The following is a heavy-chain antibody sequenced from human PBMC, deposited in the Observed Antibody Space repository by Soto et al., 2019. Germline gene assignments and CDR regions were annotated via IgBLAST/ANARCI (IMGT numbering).Heavy chain of an antibody. CDR2: INHSGST. D-gene: IGHD3-10*01. J-gene: IGHJ4*02. CDR1: GGSFSGYY. CDR3: ARVARGVPWVRAFDY. V-gene: IGHV4-34*01. Sequence: QVQLQQWGAGLLKPSETLSLTCAVYGGSFSGYYWSWIRQPPGKGLEWIGEINHSGSTNYNPSLKSRVTISVDTSKNQFSLKVSSVTAADTAVYYCARVARGVPWVRAFDYWGQGTLVTVSS.